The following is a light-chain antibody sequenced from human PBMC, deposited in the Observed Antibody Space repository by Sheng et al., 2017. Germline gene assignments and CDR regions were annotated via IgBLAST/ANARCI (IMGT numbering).Light chain of an antibody. Sequence: EIVLTQSPGTLSVSPGQRATLSCRASQSVSSSYLAWHQQRPGQPPRLLIYASATRATGVPDRFSGTGSETDFTLTISRLEPEDFAVYYCQQYGSSSGTFGQGTKVEIK. CDR2: ASA. CDR1: QSVSSSY. V-gene: IGKV3-20*01. CDR3: QQYGSSSGT. J-gene: IGKJ1*01.